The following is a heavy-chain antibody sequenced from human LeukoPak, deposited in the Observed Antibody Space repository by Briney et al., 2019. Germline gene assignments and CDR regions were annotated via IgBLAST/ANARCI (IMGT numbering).Heavy chain of an antibody. CDR2: ISAYNGNT. Sequence: ASVKVSCKASGYSFSSYGISWVRQAPGQGLQWMGWISAYNGNTNYAQKFQGRVTMTTDTSTSTAYMELRSLRSDDTAVYYCARDPDITGTLYFDYWGQGTLVTVSS. V-gene: IGHV1-18*01. CDR1: GYSFSSYG. CDR3: ARDPDITGTLYFDY. D-gene: IGHD1-7*01. J-gene: IGHJ4*02.